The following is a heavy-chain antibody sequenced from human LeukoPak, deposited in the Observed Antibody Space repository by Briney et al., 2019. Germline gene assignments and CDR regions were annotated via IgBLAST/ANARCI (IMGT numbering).Heavy chain of an antibody. V-gene: IGHV1-46*01. CDR3: AIDGGNSVDY. Sequence: APVSVSSTPSGYTFTIYYIHWVRQTPEQGLEWMGIINPSGGSTSYAQKFQGRVTMTRDTSTSTVYMELSSLRSEDTAVYYCAIDGGNSVDYWGQGTLVTVSS. D-gene: IGHD4-23*01. J-gene: IGHJ4*02. CDR2: INPSGGST. CDR1: GYTFTIYY.